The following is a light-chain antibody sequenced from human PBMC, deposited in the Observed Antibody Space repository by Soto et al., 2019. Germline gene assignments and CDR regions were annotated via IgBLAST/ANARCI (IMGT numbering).Light chain of an antibody. CDR3: QKYKNAPFT. CDR1: QGISNF. J-gene: IGKJ3*01. V-gene: IGKV1-27*01. CDR2: GAT. Sequence: DIQMTQSPSSLSASVGDRVTITCRASQGISNFLAWYQQKPGKVPKLLIYGATTLQSGVPSRFSGSGSGTASTLTITSLQSEDFATYYCQKYKNAPFTFGPGTKVDV.